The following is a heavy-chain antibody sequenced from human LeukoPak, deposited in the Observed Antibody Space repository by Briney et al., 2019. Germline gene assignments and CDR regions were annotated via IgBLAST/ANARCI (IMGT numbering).Heavy chain of an antibody. CDR3: ARIAARRGWWFDP. V-gene: IGHV1-2*02. J-gene: IGHJ5*02. CDR2: INPNSGGT. Sequence: ASVKVSCKVSGYTLTELSMHWVRQAPGQGLEWMGWINPNSGGTNYAQKFQGRVTMTRDTSISTAYMELSRLRSDDTAVYYCARIAARRGWWFDPWGQGTLVTVSS. CDR1: GYTLTELS. D-gene: IGHD6-6*01.